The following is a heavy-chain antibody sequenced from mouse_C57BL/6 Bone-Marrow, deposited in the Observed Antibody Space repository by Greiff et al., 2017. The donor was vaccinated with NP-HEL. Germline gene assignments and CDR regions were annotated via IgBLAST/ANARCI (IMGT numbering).Heavy chain of an antibody. CDR2: IYPRSGNT. V-gene: IGHV1-81*01. D-gene: IGHD1-1*01. Sequence: LVESGAELARPGASVKLSCKASGYTFTSYGISWVKQRTGQGLEWIGEIYPRSGNTYYNEKFKGKATLTEDKSSSTAYMELRSLTSEDSAVYFCASITTVSHWYFDVWGTGTTVTVSS. CDR3: ASITTVSHWYFDV. J-gene: IGHJ1*03. CDR1: GYTFTSYG.